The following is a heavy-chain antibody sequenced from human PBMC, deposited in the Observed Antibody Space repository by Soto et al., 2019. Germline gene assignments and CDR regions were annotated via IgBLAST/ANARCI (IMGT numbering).Heavy chain of an antibody. CDR1: GGSITNSDFY. CDR2: VYYTGST. Sequence: SETLSLTCAVSGGSITNSDFYWDWVRQPPGKGLEWIGSVYYTGSTNFNPSLKGRVTISVDTSANQFYLRLSSVTAADTAVYYCAREDCTGGYCFFDYWGQGTPVTISS. CDR3: AREDCTGGYCFFDY. D-gene: IGHD2-8*02. J-gene: IGHJ4*02. V-gene: IGHV4-39*01.